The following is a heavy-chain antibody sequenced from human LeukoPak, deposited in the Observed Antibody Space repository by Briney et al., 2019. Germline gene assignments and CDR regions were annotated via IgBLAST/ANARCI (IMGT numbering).Heavy chain of an antibody. Sequence: GGSLRLSCAASGFTFSSCAMSWVRQVPGKGLEWVSGISGDGGGRYYADSVKGRFTISRDNSKDTLSLQMNSLRVEDTAVYYCAKSQGYSRSWYNYWGQGTLVTVSS. CDR1: GFTFSSCA. CDR2: ISGDGGGR. D-gene: IGHD6-13*01. J-gene: IGHJ4*02. V-gene: IGHV3-23*01. CDR3: AKSQGYSRSWYNY.